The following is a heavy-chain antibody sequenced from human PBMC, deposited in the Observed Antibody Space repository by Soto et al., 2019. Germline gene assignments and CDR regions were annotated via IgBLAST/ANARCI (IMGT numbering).Heavy chain of an antibody. D-gene: IGHD3-16*02. CDR2: IYHSGRT. Sequence: SETLSLTCTVSGDSLTNGTYYWTWLRQHPGKGLEWIGYIYHSGRTNYNPSLRSRVSMSVDTPENQFSLNLSSVTAADTAVDFCPREDRPDISLFDYWGQGSLVTVSS. V-gene: IGHV4-31*03. J-gene: IGHJ4*02. CDR3: PREDRPDISLFDY. CDR1: GDSLTNGTYY.